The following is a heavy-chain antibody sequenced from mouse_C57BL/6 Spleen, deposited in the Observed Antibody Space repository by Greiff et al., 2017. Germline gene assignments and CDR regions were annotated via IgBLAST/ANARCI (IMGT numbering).Heavy chain of an antibody. D-gene: IGHD1-1*01. CDR3: ARERKFITTVVATDFDY. J-gene: IGHJ2*01. CDR2: INPSTGGT. V-gene: IGHV1-42*01. CDR1: GYSFTGYY. Sequence: VQLQQSGPELVKPGASVKISCKASGYSFTGYYMNWVKQSPEKSLEWIGEINPSTGGTTYNQKFKAKATLTVDKSSSTAYMQLKSLTSEDSAVYYCARERKFITTVVATDFDYWGQGTTLTVSS.